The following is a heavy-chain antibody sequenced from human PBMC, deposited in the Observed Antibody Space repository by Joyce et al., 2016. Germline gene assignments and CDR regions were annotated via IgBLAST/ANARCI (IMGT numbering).Heavy chain of an antibody. D-gene: IGHD3-3*01. J-gene: IGHJ4*02. CDR2: INPDSGGT. Sequence: QVQLVQSGAEVKKPGASVKVSCKASGYTFTGYYMHWVRQAPGQGVEWMGCINPDSGGTNYAQKFQGRVTMTRDTSVSTTYMELNRLRSDDTAVYYCARGGYYGPYYFDYWGQGTLVTVSS. CDR3: ARGGYYGPYYFDY. CDR1: GYTFTGYY. V-gene: IGHV1-2*02.